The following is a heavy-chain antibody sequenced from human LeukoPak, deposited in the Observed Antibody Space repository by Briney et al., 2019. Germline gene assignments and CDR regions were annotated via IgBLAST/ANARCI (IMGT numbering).Heavy chain of an antibody. CDR3: GRYPHSTVGANDY. J-gene: IGHJ4*02. CDR1: GFKFGSFS. Sequence: QAGGSLRLSCAASGFKFGSFSMNWVRQAPGKGLEWVPVIGPSGNTYYPDSVKGRFTVSRDNSKNTVSLQINGLRVEDTAVYYCGRYPHSTVGANDYWGQGTLVTVSS. CDR2: IGPSGNT. V-gene: IGHV3-23*01. D-gene: IGHD1-26*01.